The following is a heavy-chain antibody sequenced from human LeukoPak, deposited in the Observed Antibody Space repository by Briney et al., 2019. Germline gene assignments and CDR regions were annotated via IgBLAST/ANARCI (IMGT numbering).Heavy chain of an antibody. J-gene: IGHJ4*02. D-gene: IGHD3-3*02. CDR3: ARVLQRAFFDY. CDR2: IYTSGST. CDR1: GGSISSGSYY. Sequence: SETLSLTCTVSGGSISSGSYYWSWIRQPAGKGLEWIGRIYTSGSTNYNPSLKSRVTISVDTSKNQFSLKLSSVTAADTAVYYCARVLQRAFFDYWGRGTLVTVSS. V-gene: IGHV4-61*02.